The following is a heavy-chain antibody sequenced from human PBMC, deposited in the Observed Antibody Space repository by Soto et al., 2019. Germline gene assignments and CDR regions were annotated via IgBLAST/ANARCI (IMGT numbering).Heavy chain of an antibody. V-gene: IGHV4-4*02. J-gene: IGHJ6*02. CDR3: ASTRSSGSSGYYYYYYGMDV. Sequence: PTETLSLQCSVAGGSISSSNWRSWGRQPPVKRLEWIGEIYHSGSTNYNPSLKSRVTISVDKSKNQFSLKLSSVTAADTAVYYCASTRSSGSSGYYYYYYGMDVWGQGTTVT. D-gene: IGHD3-10*01. CDR2: IYHSGST. CDR1: GGSISSSNW.